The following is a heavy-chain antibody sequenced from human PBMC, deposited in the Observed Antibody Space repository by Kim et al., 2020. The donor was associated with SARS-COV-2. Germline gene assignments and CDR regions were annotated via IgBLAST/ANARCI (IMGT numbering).Heavy chain of an antibody. CDR2: ISGSGGRT. CDR1: GFMFSNYD. D-gene: IGHD2-15*01. V-gene: IGHV3-23*01. CDR3: ARGGGASWYDN. J-gene: IGHJ5*02. Sequence: GGSLRLSCAASGFMFSNYDMSWVRQAPGKGLEWVSDISGSGGRTYYADSVKGRFTISRDNSRNTLYMQMNSLRAEDTAVYYCARGGGASWYDNWGQGALLTVSS.